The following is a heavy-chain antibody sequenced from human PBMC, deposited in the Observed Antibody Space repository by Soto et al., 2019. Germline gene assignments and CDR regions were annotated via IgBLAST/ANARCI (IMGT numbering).Heavy chain of an antibody. J-gene: IGHJ4*02. CDR1: GYTFTSYV. V-gene: IGHV1-18*01. D-gene: IGHD2-15*01. CDR2: ISAYNGNT. CDR3: ARDLRGGVAAIPDVAY. Sequence: QVQLVQSGAEVKKPGASVKVSCKASGYTFTSYVISGVRQAPGQGLERMGWISAYNGNTNYAQKLQGRVTMTTDTSTSTAYMELRSLRSDDTAVYYCARDLRGGVAAIPDVAYWGQGTLVTVSS.